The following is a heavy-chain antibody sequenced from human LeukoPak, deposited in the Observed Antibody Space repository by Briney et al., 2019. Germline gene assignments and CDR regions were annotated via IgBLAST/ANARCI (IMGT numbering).Heavy chain of an antibody. CDR1: GGSISSGSYF. Sequence: SETLSLTCTVSGGSISSGSYFWTWIRQPAGKGLEWIGRINTSGSTNYNPSLKSRVTISVGTSKNQFSLKLSSVTAADTAVFYCAREGYTSSWYSGYYYFDYWGQGTLVTVSS. CDR3: AREGYTSSWYSGYYYFDY. D-gene: IGHD6-13*01. CDR2: INTSGST. V-gene: IGHV4-61*02. J-gene: IGHJ4*02.